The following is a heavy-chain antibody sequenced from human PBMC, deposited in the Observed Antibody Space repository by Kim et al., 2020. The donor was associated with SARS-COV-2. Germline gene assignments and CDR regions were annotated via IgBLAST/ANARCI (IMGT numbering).Heavy chain of an antibody. V-gene: IGHV4-59*13. J-gene: IGHJ4*02. CDR1: GGSISSYY. CDR3: ARGDSRLQED. Sequence: SETLSLTCTVSGGSISSYYWSWIRQPPGKGLEWIGYIYYSGSTNYNPSLKSRVTISVDTSKNQFSLKLSSVTAADTAVYYCARGDSRLQEDWGQGTLVTVSS. D-gene: IGHD3-22*01. CDR2: IYYSGST.